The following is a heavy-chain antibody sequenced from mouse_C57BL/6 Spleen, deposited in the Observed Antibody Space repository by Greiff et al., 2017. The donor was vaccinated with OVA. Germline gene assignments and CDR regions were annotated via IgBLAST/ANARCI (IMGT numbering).Heavy chain of an antibody. CDR3: AREDDYGGAWFAY. CDR2: INPNYGTT. D-gene: IGHD2-4*01. Sequence: EVKLMESGPELVKPGASVKISCKASGYSFTDYNMNWVKQSNGKSLEWIGVINPNYGTTSYNQKFKGKATLTVDQSSSTAYMQLNSLTSEDSAVYYCAREDDYGGAWFAYWGQGTLVTVSA. V-gene: IGHV1-39*01. J-gene: IGHJ3*01. CDR1: GYSFTDYN.